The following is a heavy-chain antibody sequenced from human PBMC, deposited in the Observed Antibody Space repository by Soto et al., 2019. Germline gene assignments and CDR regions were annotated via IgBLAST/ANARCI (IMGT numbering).Heavy chain of an antibody. V-gene: IGHV1-18*01. CDR3: ARDAPPPELRFLEWHNYDYNGMDV. Sequence: QVQVVQSGVEVKETGASVRVSCKTSGYSFTAYGISWVRQAPGQGLEWMGWISCYNGKTKYAQKVQGRVTMTTDTSTSTAYMEVRSLRSDDTAIYYCARDAPPPELRFLEWHNYDYNGMDVWGQGTTVTVSS. CDR1: GYSFTAYG. CDR2: ISCYNGKT. J-gene: IGHJ6*02. D-gene: IGHD3-3*01.